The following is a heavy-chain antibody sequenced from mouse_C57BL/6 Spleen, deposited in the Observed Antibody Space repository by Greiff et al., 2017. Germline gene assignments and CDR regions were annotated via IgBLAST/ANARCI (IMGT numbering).Heavy chain of an antibody. Sequence: VQLQQSGPGLVQPSQSLSITCTVSGFSLTSYGVHWVRQSPGKGLEWLGVIWRGGSTDYNAAFMSRLSITKDNSKSQVFFKMNSLQADDTAIYYCAKAGGYDYDPYYYAMDYWGQGTSVTVSS. CDR1: GFSLTSYG. V-gene: IGHV2-5*01. J-gene: IGHJ4*01. D-gene: IGHD2-4*01. CDR2: IWRGGST. CDR3: AKAGGYDYDPYYYAMDY.